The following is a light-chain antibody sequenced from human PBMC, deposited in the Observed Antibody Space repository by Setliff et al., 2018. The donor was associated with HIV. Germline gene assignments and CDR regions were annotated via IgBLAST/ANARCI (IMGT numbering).Light chain of an antibody. Sequence: QSALTQPASASGSPGQSITISCSGTRNDVGRYDLVSWYQQHPGKAPKLMIYQASRRPSGVSNRFSASKSGNTASLTISGLQAEDEADYYCCSNTGSNTYVFGTGTKV. CDR3: CSNTGSNTYV. CDR1: RNDVGRYDL. V-gene: IGLV2-23*01. J-gene: IGLJ1*01. CDR2: QAS.